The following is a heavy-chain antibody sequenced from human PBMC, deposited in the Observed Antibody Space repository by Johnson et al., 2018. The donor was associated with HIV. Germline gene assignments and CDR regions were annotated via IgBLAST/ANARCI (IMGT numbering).Heavy chain of an antibody. CDR3: ARELRIAARGLAFDI. D-gene: IGHD6-6*01. CDR2: IKQDGSEK. Sequence: VQLVESGGGVVQPGTSLRLSCAPSGFTFSTSVMHWVRRAPGKGLEWVANIKQDGSEKYYVDSVKGRFTISRDNAKKSLYLQMNSLRAEDTAVYYCARELRIAARGLAFDIWGRGTMVTVSS. J-gene: IGHJ3*02. V-gene: IGHV3-7*03. CDR1: GFTFSTSV.